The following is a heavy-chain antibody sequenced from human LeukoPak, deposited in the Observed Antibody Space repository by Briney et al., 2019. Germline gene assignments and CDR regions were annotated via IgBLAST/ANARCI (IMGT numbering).Heavy chain of an antibody. CDR3: ARVQKTDYDYVWGNYRQNWFDP. CDR2: INPNSGGT. J-gene: IGHJ5*02. V-gene: IGHV1-2*02. D-gene: IGHD3-16*02. Sequence: ASVKVSCKASGYTFTGYYIHWVRQAPGQGLEWMGWINPNSGGTHYAQKFQGRVTMTRDTSISTAYKELSRLRSDDAAVYYCARVQKTDYDYVWGNYRQNWFDPWGQGTLVSVSS. CDR1: GYTFTGYY.